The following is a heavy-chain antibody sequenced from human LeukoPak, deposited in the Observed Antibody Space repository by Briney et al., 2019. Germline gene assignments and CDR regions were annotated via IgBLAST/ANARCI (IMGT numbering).Heavy chain of an antibody. V-gene: IGHV3-73*01. CDR3: TRLAGGDAFDI. Sequence: GGSLRLSCAASGFTFSSYAMHWVRQASGKGLEWVGRIRSKANGYTTAYGASVKGGFTISRDDSQRATYVQMNSLKIEDTAVYYCTRLAGGDAFDIWGPGTMVTVSS. CDR2: IRSKANGYTT. J-gene: IGHJ3*02. CDR1: GFTFSSYA. D-gene: IGHD2-15*01.